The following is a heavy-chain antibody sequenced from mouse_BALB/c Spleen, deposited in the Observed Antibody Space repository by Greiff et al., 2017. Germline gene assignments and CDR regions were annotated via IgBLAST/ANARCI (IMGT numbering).Heavy chain of an antibody. Sequence: EVQVVESGGGLVKPGGSLKLSCAASGFAFSSYDMSWVRQTPEKRLEWVAYISSGGGSTYYPDTVKGRFTISRDNAKNTLYLQMSSLKSEDTAMYYCARHDNWDYFDYWGQGTTLTVSS. CDR2: ISSGGGST. D-gene: IGHD4-1*01. CDR3: ARHDNWDYFDY. V-gene: IGHV5-12-1*01. J-gene: IGHJ2*01. CDR1: GFAFSSYD.